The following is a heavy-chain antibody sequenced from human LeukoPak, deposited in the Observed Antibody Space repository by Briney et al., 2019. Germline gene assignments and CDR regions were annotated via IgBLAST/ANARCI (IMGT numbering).Heavy chain of an antibody. CDR1: GFTLTIYA. J-gene: IGHJ3*02. CDR3: AKPLGTYYAFDI. D-gene: IGHD1-26*01. CDR2: ISGSGGTT. Sequence: TGGSLRLSCAASGFTLTIYAMNWVRQAPGKGLEWVSGISGSGGTTYYADSVKGRFTISRDNSKNTLYLQMNSLRAEDTAVYYCAKPLGTYYAFDIWGQGTMVTVSS. V-gene: IGHV3-23*01.